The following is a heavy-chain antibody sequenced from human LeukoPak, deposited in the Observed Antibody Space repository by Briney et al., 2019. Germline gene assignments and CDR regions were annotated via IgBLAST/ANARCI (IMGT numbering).Heavy chain of an antibody. V-gene: IGHV3-30-3*01. CDR1: GFTFSSYA. CDR2: ISYDGSNK. J-gene: IGHJ4*02. D-gene: IGHD2-21*02. Sequence: PGRSLRLSCAASGFTFSSYAMHWVRQAPGKGLEWVAVISYDGSNKYYADSVKGRFTISRDNSKNTLYLQMNSLRAEDTAVYYCARDDSGPVLMVTYLFDYWGQGTLVTVSS. CDR3: ARDDSGPVLMVTYLFDY.